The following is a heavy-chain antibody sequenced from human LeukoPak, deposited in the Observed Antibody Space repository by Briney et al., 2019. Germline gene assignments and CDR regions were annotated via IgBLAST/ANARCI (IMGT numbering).Heavy chain of an antibody. J-gene: IGHJ4*02. CDR2: INPSGGST. D-gene: IGHD3-10*01. Sequence: ASVTVSCKASGYTFTSYYMHWVRQAPGQGLEWMGIINPSGGSTSYAQKFQGRVTMTRDTSTSTVYMELSSLRSEDTAVYYCARGSPLLWFGEPPDPVPDDYWGQGTLVTVSS. V-gene: IGHV1-46*01. CDR3: ARGSPLLWFGEPPDPVPDDY. CDR1: GYTFTSYY.